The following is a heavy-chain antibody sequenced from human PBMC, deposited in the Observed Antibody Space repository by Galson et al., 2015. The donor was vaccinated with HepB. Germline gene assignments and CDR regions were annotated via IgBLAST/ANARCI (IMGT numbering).Heavy chain of an antibody. J-gene: IGHJ4*02. CDR2: TRNKANSYTT. D-gene: IGHD4-17*01. V-gene: IGHV3-72*01. Sequence: SLRLSCAASGFTFSDHYMDWVRQAPGKGLEWVGRTRNKANSYTTEYAASVKGRFTISRDDSKNSLYLQMNSLKTEDTAVYYCARATWSYGDYVLFDYWGQGTLVTVSS. CDR3: ARATWSYGDYVLFDY. CDR1: GFTFSDHY.